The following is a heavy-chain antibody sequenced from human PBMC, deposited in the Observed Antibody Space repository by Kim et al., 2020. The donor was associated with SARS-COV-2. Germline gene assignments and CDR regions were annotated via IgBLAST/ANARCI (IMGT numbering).Heavy chain of an antibody. CDR3: AKDLAAGITMVRGVNYNYFDY. V-gene: IGHV3-30*18. CDR2: ISYDGSNK. J-gene: IGHJ4*02. CDR1: GFTFSSYG. Sequence: GGSLRLSCAASGFTFSSYGMHWVRQAPGKGLEWVAVISYDGSNKYYADSVKGRFTISRDNSKNTLYLQMNSLRAEDTAVYYCAKDLAAGITMVRGVNYNYFDYWGQGTLVTVSS. D-gene: IGHD3-10*01.